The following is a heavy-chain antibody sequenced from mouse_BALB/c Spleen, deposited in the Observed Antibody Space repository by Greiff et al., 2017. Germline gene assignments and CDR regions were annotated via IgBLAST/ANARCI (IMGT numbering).Heavy chain of an antibody. Sequence: EVKLVESGPDLVKPSQSLSLTCTVSGYSITSCYSWHWIRQFPGNKLEWMGYIHYSGSTNYNPSLKSRISITRDTSINQFFLQLNSVTTEDTSAYYCARGTDCGSDYWGQGTTLTVSS. CDR2: IHYSGST. CDR1: GYSITSCYS. J-gene: IGHJ2*01. V-gene: IGHV3-1*02. D-gene: IGHD1-1*01. CDR3: ARGTDCGSDY.